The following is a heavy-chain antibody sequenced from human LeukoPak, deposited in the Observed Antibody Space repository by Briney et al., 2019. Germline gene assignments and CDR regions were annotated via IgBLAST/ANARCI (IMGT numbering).Heavy chain of an antibody. V-gene: IGHV1-18*01. CDR1: GGTFSSYA. CDR2: ISAYNGYT. Sequence: GASVKVSCKASGGTFSSYAISWVRQAPGQGLEWMGWISAYNGYTKYAQKVQGRVTMTTDTSTSTAYMELRSLRSDDTAVYYCARGAVNRYNWNDDNYYYYYMDVWGKGTTVIISS. D-gene: IGHD1-1*01. J-gene: IGHJ6*03. CDR3: ARGAVNRYNWNDDNYYYYYMDV.